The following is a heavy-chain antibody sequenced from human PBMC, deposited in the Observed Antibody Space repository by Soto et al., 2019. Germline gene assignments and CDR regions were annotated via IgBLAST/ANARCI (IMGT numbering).Heavy chain of an antibody. CDR1: GFTFNTYW. D-gene: IGHD4-17*01. CDR2: LNSDGSFT. CDR3: TRGIYDYGDYAGFDF. V-gene: IGHV3-74*01. Sequence: EVQLVESGGGLVQPGGSLRLSCAASGFTFNTYWMQWVRQGPGKGAEWVSRLNSDGSFTSYADSVKGRFTVSRDNAKNTVYLQMNSLRVEDTAVYYCTRGIYDYGDYAGFDFWGQGTLVTVSS. J-gene: IGHJ4*02.